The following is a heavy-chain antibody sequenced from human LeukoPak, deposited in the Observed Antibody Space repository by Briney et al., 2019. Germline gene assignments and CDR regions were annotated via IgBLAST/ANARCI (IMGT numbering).Heavy chain of an antibody. D-gene: IGHD6-6*01. Sequence: SETLSLTCAVSGGSISSGGYSWSWIRQPPGTGLEWIGYIYHSGSTNSNPPLKSRVTISVDRSKNQFSLKLSSVAAADRAVYCCARGKLGARLHYGMDVWGQGTTVTVSS. CDR1: GGSISSGGYS. J-gene: IGHJ6*02. CDR2: IYHSGST. V-gene: IGHV4-30-2*01. CDR3: ARGKLGARLHYGMDV.